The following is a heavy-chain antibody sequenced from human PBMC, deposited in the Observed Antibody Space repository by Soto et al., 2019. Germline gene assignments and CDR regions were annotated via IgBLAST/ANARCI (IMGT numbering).Heavy chain of an antibody. V-gene: IGHV4-59*01. CDR2: IYYSGST. J-gene: IGHJ4*02. CDR1: GGSISSYY. D-gene: IGHD3-22*01. Sequence: SETLSLTCTVSGGSISSYYWSWIRQPLGKGLEWIGYIYYSGSTNYNPSLKSRVTISVDTSKNQFSLKLSSVTAADTAVYYCAGSGYYPNYFDYWGQGTLVTVSS. CDR3: AGSGYYPNYFDY.